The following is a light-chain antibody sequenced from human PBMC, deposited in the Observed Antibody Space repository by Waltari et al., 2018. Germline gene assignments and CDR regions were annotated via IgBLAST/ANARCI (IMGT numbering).Light chain of an antibody. CDR1: ELGAKF. V-gene: IGLV3-1*01. Sequence: SYELTQPPSVSVSPGQTASITCSGDELGAKFAAWYQQKPGQSPVMVISQNKKRPSGIPERFSGSKSGNTATLTISGTQPMDEADYYWQAWDISTGYVFGTGTKVTVL. J-gene: IGLJ1*01. CDR3: QAWDISTGYV. CDR2: QNK.